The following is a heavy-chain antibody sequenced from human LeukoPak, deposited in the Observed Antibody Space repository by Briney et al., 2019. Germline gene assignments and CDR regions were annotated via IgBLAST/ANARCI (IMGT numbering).Heavy chain of an antibody. CDR1: GFTFSSYS. Sequence: PGGSLRLSCSASGFTFSSYSMNWVRQAPGKGLEWVANISPDGSDKYYVDSVKGRFTISRDNAKASLFLQMNSLRADDTAMYFCTRLGVGGYWGQGTLVTVSS. V-gene: IGHV3-7*01. J-gene: IGHJ4*02. D-gene: IGHD3-16*01. CDR2: ISPDGSDK. CDR3: TRLGVGGY.